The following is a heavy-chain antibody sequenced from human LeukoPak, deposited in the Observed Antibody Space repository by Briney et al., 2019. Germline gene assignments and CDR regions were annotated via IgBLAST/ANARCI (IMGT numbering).Heavy chain of an antibody. CDR2: INHSGST. CDR3: ARVRSTVTTPSAFDI. V-gene: IGHV4-34*01. CDR1: GGSFSGYY. J-gene: IGHJ3*02. D-gene: IGHD4-17*01. Sequence: PSETLSLTCAVYGGSFSGYYWSWIRQPPGKGLEWIGEINHSGSTIYNPSLKSRVTISVDTSKNQFSLKLSSVTAADTAVYYCARVRSTVTTPSAFDIWGQGTMVTVSS.